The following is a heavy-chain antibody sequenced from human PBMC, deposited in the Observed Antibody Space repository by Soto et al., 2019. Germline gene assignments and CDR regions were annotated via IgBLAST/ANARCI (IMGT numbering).Heavy chain of an antibody. Sequence: ASVKVSCKASGYTFTSYAIHLVRQAPGQGLEWMGGIIPIFGTANYAQKFQGRVTITADESTSTAYMELSSLRSEDTAVYYCARDLSASWFDPWGQGTLVTVSS. D-gene: IGHD6-25*01. J-gene: IGHJ5*02. CDR1: GYTFTSYA. CDR2: IIPIFGTA. CDR3: ARDLSASWFDP. V-gene: IGHV1-69*13.